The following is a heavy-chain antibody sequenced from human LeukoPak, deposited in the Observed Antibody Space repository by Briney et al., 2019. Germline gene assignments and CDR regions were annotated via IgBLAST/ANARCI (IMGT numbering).Heavy chain of an antibody. D-gene: IGHD3-10*01. Sequence: SETLSLTCTVSGDSTNTYYWSWIRQPPGKGLEWIGYIYYLGSTNYNPSLKSRVTMSVDTSNNQFSLSLSSVTAADTAMYFCARTYYYGAGRYFLDVWGKGNTVTVSS. CDR1: GDSTNTYY. V-gene: IGHV4-59*08. CDR3: ARTYYYGAGRYFLDV. J-gene: IGHJ6*03. CDR2: IYYLGST.